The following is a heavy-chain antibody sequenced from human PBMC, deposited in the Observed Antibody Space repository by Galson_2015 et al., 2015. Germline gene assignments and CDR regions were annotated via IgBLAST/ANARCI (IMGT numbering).Heavy chain of an antibody. Sequence: KVSCKASGYSFTNYAMNWVRQAPGQGLEWMGIIYPGDSDTRYSPSFQGQVTISADKSISTAYLQWSSLKASDTAMYYCARPFLGDGYNTFDYWGQGTLVTVSS. J-gene: IGHJ4*02. D-gene: IGHD5-24*01. V-gene: IGHV5-51*01. CDR2: IYPGDSDT. CDR3: ARPFLGDGYNTFDY. CDR1: GYSFTNYA.